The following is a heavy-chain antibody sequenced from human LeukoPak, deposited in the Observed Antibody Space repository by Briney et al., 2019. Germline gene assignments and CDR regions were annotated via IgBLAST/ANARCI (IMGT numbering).Heavy chain of an antibody. Sequence: GGSLKLSCAASGFTFSGSAIHWVRQSSGKGLEWVGQIDKKDKGYATATAYAASVKGRFTISRDDSKNSLYLQMNSLKTEGTAVYYCVRDTDGSPDEYWGQGTLVTVSS. CDR2: IDKKDKGYATAT. D-gene: IGHD5-24*01. J-gene: IGHJ4*02. CDR3: VRDTDGSPDEY. CDR1: GFTFSGSA. V-gene: IGHV3-73*01.